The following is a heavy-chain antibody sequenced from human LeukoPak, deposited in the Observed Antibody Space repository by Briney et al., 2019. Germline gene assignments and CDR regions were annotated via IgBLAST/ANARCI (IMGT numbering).Heavy chain of an antibody. CDR1: GFTFSSYW. CDR3: ARDEVAYVLRYFDWSSPDY. CDR2: INQDGSEK. V-gene: IGHV3-7*01. D-gene: IGHD3-9*01. Sequence: PGGSLRLSCAASGFTFSSYWMSWVRQAPGKGLEWVANINQDGSEKYYVDSVKGRFTISRDNAKNSLYLQMNSLRAEDTAVYYCARDEVAYVLRYFDWSSPDYWGQGTLVTVSS. J-gene: IGHJ4*02.